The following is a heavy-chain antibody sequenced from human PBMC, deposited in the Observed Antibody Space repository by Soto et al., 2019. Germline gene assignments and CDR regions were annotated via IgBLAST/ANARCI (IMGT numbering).Heavy chain of an antibody. CDR1: GGSISSGDYF. J-gene: IGHJ6*02. CDR2: IYYSGST. D-gene: IGHD5-12*01. CDR3: AREGQSGYDYVVYYYGMDV. Sequence: SETLSLTCTVSGGSISSGDYFWSWIRQPPGKGLEWIGYIYYSGSTYYNPSLKSRLTISVDTSKNQFSLKLSSVTAADTAVYYCAREGQSGYDYVVYYYGMDVWGQGPKVTASS. V-gene: IGHV4-30-4*01.